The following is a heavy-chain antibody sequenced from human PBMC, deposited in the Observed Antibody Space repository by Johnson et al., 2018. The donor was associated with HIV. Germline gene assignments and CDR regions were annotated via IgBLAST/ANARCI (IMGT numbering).Heavy chain of an antibody. Sequence: VQLVESGGGVVRPGGSLRLSCAASGFTFDDYGMTWVRQVPGKGLEWVSGINWYGGRTGYADSVQGRFSLFRDNAKNSLALQMNSLRAEDTALYYCARDGYCSSSSCYHDAFDLWGQGTMVTVSS. V-gene: IGHV3-20*04. J-gene: IGHJ3*01. D-gene: IGHD2-2*03. CDR1: GFTFDDYG. CDR3: ARDGYCSSSSCYHDAFDL. CDR2: INWYGGRT.